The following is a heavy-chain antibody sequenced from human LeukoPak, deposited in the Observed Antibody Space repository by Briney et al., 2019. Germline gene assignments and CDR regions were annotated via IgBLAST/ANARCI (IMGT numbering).Heavy chain of an antibody. V-gene: IGHV4-59*01. CDR2: IYYNGNT. CDR3: AREIRAVADFEY. CDR1: GGSISNYY. Sequence: SETLSPTCTVSGGSISNYYWSWIRQPPGKGLEWIGYIYYNGNTNYNPSLRSRVTISVDTSKNQFSLNLSSVTAADTAVNYCAREIRAVADFEYWGQGALITVSS. D-gene: IGHD6-19*01. J-gene: IGHJ4*02.